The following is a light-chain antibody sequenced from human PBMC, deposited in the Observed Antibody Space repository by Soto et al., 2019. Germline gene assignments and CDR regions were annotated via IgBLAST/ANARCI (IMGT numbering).Light chain of an antibody. V-gene: IGLV2-18*02. CDR3: TSFTTSKTYI. Sequence: QSVLTQPPSVSGSPGQSVTISCTGTSRDIGSYDRVSWYQQPPGTAPRLMIYEVSNRPSGVPDRFSGSKSGNTASLTISGLQPEDETDYYCTSFTTSKTYIFGTGTKVTVL. CDR1: SRDIGSYDR. J-gene: IGLJ1*01. CDR2: EVS.